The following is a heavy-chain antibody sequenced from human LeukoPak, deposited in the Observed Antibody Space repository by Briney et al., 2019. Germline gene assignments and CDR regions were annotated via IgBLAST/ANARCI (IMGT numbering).Heavy chain of an antibody. J-gene: IGHJ6*02. CDR1: GGSISSYY. CDR3: ARRVVPDGMDV. D-gene: IGHD2-2*01. V-gene: IGHV4-59*01. CDR2: IYNSGST. Sequence: SETLSLTCTVSGGSISSYYWSWIRQPPGKGLEWIGYIYNSGSTNYNPSLKSRVTISVDTSKNQFSLKLSSVTAADTAVYYCARRVVPDGMDVWGQGTTVTVSS.